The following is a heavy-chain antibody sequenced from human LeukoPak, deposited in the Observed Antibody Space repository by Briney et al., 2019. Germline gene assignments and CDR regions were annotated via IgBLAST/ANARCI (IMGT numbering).Heavy chain of an antibody. CDR1: GYTFTSYG. D-gene: IGHD4-11*01. CDR3: ARDMTTVTKRIRGPIDY. Sequence: ASVKVSCKASGYTFTSYGISWVRQAPGQGLEWMGWISAYNGTTNYAQKLQGRDTMTTDTSTSTAYMELRSLRSDDTAVYYCARDMTTVTKRIRGPIDYWGQGTLVTVSS. J-gene: IGHJ4*02. V-gene: IGHV1-18*01. CDR2: ISAYNGTT.